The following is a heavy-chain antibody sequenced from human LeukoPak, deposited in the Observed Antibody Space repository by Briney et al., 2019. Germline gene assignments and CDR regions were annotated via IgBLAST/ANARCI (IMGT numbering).Heavy chain of an antibody. CDR3: ARTRRDGWRYYFDY. D-gene: IGHD5-24*01. V-gene: IGHV1-69*05. CDR2: VIPIFGTA. J-gene: IGHJ4*02. Sequence: SVKVSCKASGGTFSSYAIRWVRQAPGQGLEWMGGVIPIFGTANYAQKFQGRVTITTDESTSPAYMELSSLRSEDTAVYYRARTRRDGWRYYFDYWGQGTLVTVSS. CDR1: GGTFSSYA.